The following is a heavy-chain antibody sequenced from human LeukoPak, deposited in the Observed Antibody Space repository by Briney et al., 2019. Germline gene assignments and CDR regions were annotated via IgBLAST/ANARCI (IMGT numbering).Heavy chain of an antibody. J-gene: IGHJ6*02. D-gene: IGHD3-10*01. Sequence: GGSLRLSCVVSGFSFSDNGFHWVRQAPGKGLEWVTYLSYDGVNAFYADSVKGRFTISRDTAGGTVSLQMDNLRVEDTAVYYCARGGRRDGTVSTYYFYAMDVWGQGTAVTVSS. CDR3: ARGGRRDGTVSTYYFYAMDV. CDR2: LSYDGVNA. V-gene: IGHV3-30*04. CDR1: GFSFSDNG.